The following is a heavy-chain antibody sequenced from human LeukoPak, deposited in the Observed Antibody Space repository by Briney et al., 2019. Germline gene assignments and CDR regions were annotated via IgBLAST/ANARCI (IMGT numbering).Heavy chain of an antibody. CDR2: IKPNRCVT. V-gene: IGHV1-2*02. Sequence: GASVKVSCKAAGYTFTGYNMNWLGRAPGQGVQGMGSIKPNRCVTNYAQKFQDRVTMGRDTYISTAYMELSRLRYDDTAVYYCARDASSHYYLFLDVLGKGTTVTVSS. CDR3: ARDASSHYYLFLDV. J-gene: IGHJ6*03. CDR1: GYTFTGYN.